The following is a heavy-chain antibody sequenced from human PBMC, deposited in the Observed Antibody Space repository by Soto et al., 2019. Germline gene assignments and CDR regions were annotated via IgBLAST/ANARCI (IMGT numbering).Heavy chain of an antibody. D-gene: IGHD1-7*01. V-gene: IGHV6-1*01. J-gene: IGHJ5*02. CDR2: TYYRSKWYN. CDR3: ARTPRTGTDDWFDP. Sequence: PSQTLSVTCVGSGDTFTTDGVAWNWIRQSPSRGLEWLGRTYYRSKWYNDYAVSVKSRITINPDTSKNQFSLQLNSVTPEDTAVYYCARTPRTGTDDWFDPWGQGTLVTVSS. CDR1: GDTFTTDGVA.